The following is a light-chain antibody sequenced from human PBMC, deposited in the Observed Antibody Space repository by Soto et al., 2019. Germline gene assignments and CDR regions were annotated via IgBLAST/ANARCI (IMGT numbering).Light chain of an antibody. CDR3: QQYNNWPAIN. Sequence: ELVMTQSPATLSVSPGERATLSCRASQSVRSNLAWYQQKPGQAPRLLIYDVSTRATGIPARFSGSGSGTGFTLTISSLQSEDFAVYYCQQYNNWPAINFGQGTRLEIK. CDR1: QSVRSN. CDR2: DVS. J-gene: IGKJ5*01. V-gene: IGKV3D-15*01.